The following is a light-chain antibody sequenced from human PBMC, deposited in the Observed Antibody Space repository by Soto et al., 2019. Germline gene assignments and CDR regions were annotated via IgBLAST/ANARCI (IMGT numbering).Light chain of an antibody. Sequence: QSVLTQPPSVSGAPGQRVTISCTGYNSNIGAGYDEHWYQQLPGTAPKLLIYGNSNRPSGVPDRFSASKSGTSASLAITGLQAEDEADYYCQSYDSSLSGWVFGGGTQLTV. CDR2: GNS. CDR1: NSNIGAGYD. CDR3: QSYDSSLSGWV. V-gene: IGLV1-40*01. J-gene: IGLJ3*02.